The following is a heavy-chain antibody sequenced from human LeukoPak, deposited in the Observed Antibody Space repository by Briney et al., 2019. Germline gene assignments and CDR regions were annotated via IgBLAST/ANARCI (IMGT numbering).Heavy chain of an antibody. D-gene: IGHD1-1*01. CDR3: ARGGPDTTYYYYGMDV. V-gene: IGHV4-61*05. CDR1: GGSISSSSYY. CDR2: IYYSGST. Sequence: PSETLSLTCTVSGGSISSSSYYWGWIRQPPGKGLEWIGYIYYSGSTNYNPSLKSRVTISVDTSKNQFSLKLSSVTAADTAVYYCARGGPDTTYYYYGMDVWGQGTTVTVSS. J-gene: IGHJ6*02.